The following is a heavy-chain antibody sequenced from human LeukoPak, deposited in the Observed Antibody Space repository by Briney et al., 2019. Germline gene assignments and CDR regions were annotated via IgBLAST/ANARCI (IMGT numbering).Heavy chain of an antibody. CDR1: GYTFTSYG. D-gene: IGHD5-24*01. CDR2: ISGYNGNT. V-gene: IGHV1-18*01. CDR3: AREGATRFDY. Sequence: ASVKVSCKASGYTFTSYGISWVRQAPGQGLEWMGWISGYNGNTNYEQKVQGRVTLTTDTSMSTAYMELRSLRSDDTAVYYCAREGATRFDYWGQGTLVTVSS. J-gene: IGHJ4*02.